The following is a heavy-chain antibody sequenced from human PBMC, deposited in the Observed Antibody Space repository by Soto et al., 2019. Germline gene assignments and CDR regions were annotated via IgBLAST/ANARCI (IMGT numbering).Heavy chain of an antibody. CDR2: ISYDGSNK. Sequence: PGGSLRLSCAASGFTFSSYAMHWVRQAPGKGLEWVAVISYDGSNKYYADSVKGRFTISRDNSKNTLYLQMNSLRAEDTAVYYCARAWVFQQLSGMDVWGQGTTVTVSS. J-gene: IGHJ6*02. D-gene: IGHD6-13*01. CDR3: ARAWVFQQLSGMDV. CDR1: GFTFSSYA. V-gene: IGHV3-30-3*01.